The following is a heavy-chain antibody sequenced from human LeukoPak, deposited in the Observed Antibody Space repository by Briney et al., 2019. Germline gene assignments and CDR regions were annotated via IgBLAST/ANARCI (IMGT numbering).Heavy chain of an antibody. J-gene: IGHJ4*02. CDR2: IYYSGNT. CDR3: AGVRMVRGVIGGDFDY. CDR1: GGSISSGGFY. V-gene: IGHV4-31*03. Sequence: SHTLSLTCTVSGGSISSGGFYWTWIRQHPGKGLEWIGYIYYSGNTYYNPSLKSRLTISVDRSKNQFSLKLTSVTAADTAVYYCAGVRMVRGVIGGDFDYWGQGTLVTVSS. D-gene: IGHD3-10*01.